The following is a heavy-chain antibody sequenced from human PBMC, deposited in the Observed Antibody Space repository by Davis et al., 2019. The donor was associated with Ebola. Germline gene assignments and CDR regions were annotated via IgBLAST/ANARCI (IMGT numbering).Heavy chain of an antibody. D-gene: IGHD6-13*01. CDR2: IYPGDSDT. Sequence: GESLKISCKGSGYSFTSYWIGWVRQMPGKGLEWMGIIYPGDSDTRYSPSFQGQVTISADKSISTAYLQWSSLKASDTAMYYCASLSQGSSSSPAFDIWGQGTMVTVSS. CDR1: GYSFTSYW. V-gene: IGHV5-51*01. J-gene: IGHJ3*02. CDR3: ASLSQGSSSSPAFDI.